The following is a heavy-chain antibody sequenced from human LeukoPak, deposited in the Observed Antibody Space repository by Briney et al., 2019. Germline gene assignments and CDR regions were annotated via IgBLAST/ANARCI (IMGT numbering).Heavy chain of an antibody. CDR3: ARDRRYYYGSGSGFGNYYYGMDV. D-gene: IGHD3-10*01. CDR1: GYTFTGYY. Sequence: ASVKVSCKASGYTFTGYYMHWVRQAPGQGLEWMGWINTNTGNPTYAQGFSGRFVFSLDTSVSTAYLQISSLKAEDTAVYYCARDRRYYYGSGSGFGNYYYGMDVWGQGTTVTVSS. CDR2: INTNTGNP. J-gene: IGHJ6*02. V-gene: IGHV7-4-1*02.